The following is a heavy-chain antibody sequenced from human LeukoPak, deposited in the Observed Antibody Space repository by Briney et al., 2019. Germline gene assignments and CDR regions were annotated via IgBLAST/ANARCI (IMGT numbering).Heavy chain of an antibody. Sequence: SETLSLTCAVYGGSFSGYYWSWIRQPPGKGLEWIGEINHSGSTNYNPSLKSRVTISVDTSKNQFSLKLSFVTAADTAVYYCARGPKWELLPINWFDPWGQGTLVTVSS. CDR2: INHSGST. CDR1: GGSFSGYY. CDR3: ARGPKWELLPINWFDP. D-gene: IGHD1-26*01. J-gene: IGHJ5*02. V-gene: IGHV4-34*01.